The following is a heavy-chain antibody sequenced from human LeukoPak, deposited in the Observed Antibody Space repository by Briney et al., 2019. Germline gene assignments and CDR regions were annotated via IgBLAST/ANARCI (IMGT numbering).Heavy chain of an antibody. CDR3: AKDDHYYDSSGYSYGYFQH. V-gene: IGHV3-33*06. CDR1: GFTFSSYG. D-gene: IGHD3-22*01. J-gene: IGHJ1*01. CDR2: IWYDGSNK. Sequence: PGGSLRLSCAASGFTFSSYGMHWVRQAPGKGLEWVAVIWYDGSNKYYADSVKGRFTISRENSKNTLYLQMNSLRAEATAVYYCAKDDHYYDSSGYSYGYFQHWGQGTLVTVSS.